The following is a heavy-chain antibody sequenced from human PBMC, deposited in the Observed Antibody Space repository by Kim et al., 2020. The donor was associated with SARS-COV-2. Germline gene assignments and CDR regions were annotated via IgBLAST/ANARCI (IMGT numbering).Heavy chain of an antibody. CDR2: ISTDGSGT. V-gene: IGHV3-74*01. CDR1: GFTFSSYL. CDR3: ARDALGGPINP. Sequence: GGSLRLSCAASGFTFSSYLMHWVRQVPVKGLMWVSRISTDGSGTTYADSVKGRFTISRDNAKNTLYLQMNSLRAEDTAVYFCARDALGGPINPWGQGTLVTVSS. J-gene: IGHJ5*02.